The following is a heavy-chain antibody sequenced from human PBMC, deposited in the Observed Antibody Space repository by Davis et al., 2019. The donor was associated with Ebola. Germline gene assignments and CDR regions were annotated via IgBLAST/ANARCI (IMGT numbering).Heavy chain of an antibody. V-gene: IGHV4-34*01. CDR2: INHSGST. CDR3: ARGRWSPRNYYYYYYMDV. D-gene: IGHD4-23*01. Sequence: PSPTLSPTCAVYGGSFSGYYWSWIRQPPGKGLEWIGEINHSGSTNYNPSLKSRVTISVDTSKNQFSLKLSSVTAADTAVYYCARGRWSPRNYYYYYYMDVWGKGTTVTVSS. J-gene: IGHJ6*03. CDR1: GGSFSGYY.